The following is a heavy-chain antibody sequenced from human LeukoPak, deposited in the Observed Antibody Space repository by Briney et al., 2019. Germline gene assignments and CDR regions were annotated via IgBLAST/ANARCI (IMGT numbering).Heavy chain of an antibody. Sequence: SPGGSLRLSCTASGFTFSSYSKNWVRQAPGKGLEWISSISSSSSYIYYADSVKGRFTISRDNAKNSLYLQMNSLRAEDTAVYYCARLSGSGYYYGMDVWGQGSTVTVSS. CDR3: ARLSGSGYYYGMDV. CDR2: ISSSSSYI. CDR1: GFTFSSYS. D-gene: IGHD3-10*01. V-gene: IGHV3-21*01. J-gene: IGHJ6*02.